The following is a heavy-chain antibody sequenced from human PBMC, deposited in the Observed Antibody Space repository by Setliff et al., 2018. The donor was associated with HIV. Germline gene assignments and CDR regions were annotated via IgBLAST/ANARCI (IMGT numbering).Heavy chain of an antibody. D-gene: IGHD2-8*02. CDR3: ASGVLVVSAIFPASIAFDI. V-gene: IGHV3-7*01. Sequence: GGSLRLSCAASGFTFSSYWMSWVRQAPGKGLEWVANIKQDGSEKYYVDSVKGRFTISRDNAKNSLYLQMNSLRAEDTAVYYCASGVLVVSAIFPASIAFDIWGQGTMVTVSS. CDR1: GFTFSSYW. CDR2: IKQDGSEK. J-gene: IGHJ3*02.